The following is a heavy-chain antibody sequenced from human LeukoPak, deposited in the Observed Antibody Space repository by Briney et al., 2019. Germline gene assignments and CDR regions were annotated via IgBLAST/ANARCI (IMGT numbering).Heavy chain of an antibody. Sequence: GASVKVSCKASGYTFTGYYMHWVRQAPGQGLEWMGRIIPMFDTANHAQQFQGRVTITADESTSTAYMELSSLRSEDTAVYYCARDGDNYGSGGYSPRNYGMNVWGQGTTVTVSS. CDR1: GYTFTGYY. J-gene: IGHJ6*02. CDR2: IIPMFDTA. D-gene: IGHD3-10*01. CDR3: ARDGDNYGSGGYSPRNYGMNV. V-gene: IGHV1-69*13.